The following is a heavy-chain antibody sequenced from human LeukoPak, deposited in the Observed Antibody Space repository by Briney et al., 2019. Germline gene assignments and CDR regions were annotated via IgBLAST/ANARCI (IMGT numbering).Heavy chain of an antibody. D-gene: IGHD5-12*01. V-gene: IGHV3-43*02. J-gene: IGHJ4*02. Sequence: RGALRVSCAPSGFTFSDYAMRWGRQAPGKGLECVSLIRVGGDSTYYARSVKDRFTISRDNSKTSLYLQMNSLRTEDTALYCCAKSVAFDHWGEGTRVTVSS. CDR3: AKSVAFDH. CDR1: GFTFSDYA. CDR2: IRVGGDST.